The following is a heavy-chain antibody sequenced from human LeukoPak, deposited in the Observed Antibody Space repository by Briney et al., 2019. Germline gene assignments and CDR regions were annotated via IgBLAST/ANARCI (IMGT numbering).Heavy chain of an antibody. J-gene: IGHJ5*02. Sequence: GGSLRLSCATSGFNFTNFAMNWVRQAPGQGLEWVSFISGSGGTKHYADSAKGRFTISRDSSNNLVFLQMSNLRPDDTAVYFCARDSPYTLWAVFEPWGQGTLVIVSS. V-gene: IGHV3-23*01. D-gene: IGHD3-16*01. CDR1: GFNFTNFA. CDR2: ISGSGGTK. CDR3: ARDSPYTLWAVFEP.